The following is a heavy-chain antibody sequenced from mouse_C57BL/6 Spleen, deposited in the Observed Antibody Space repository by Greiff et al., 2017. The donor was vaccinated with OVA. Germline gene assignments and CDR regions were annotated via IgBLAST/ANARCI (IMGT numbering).Heavy chain of an antibody. J-gene: IGHJ3*01. D-gene: IGHD2-4*01. CDR1: GYSITSGYY. V-gene: IGHV3-6*01. Sequence: ESGPGLVKPSQSLSLTCSVTGYSITSGYYWNWIRQFPGNKLEWMGYISYDGSNNYNPSLKNRISITRDTSKNQFFLKLNSVTTEDTATYYCARRDYDGGFAYWGQGTLVTVSA. CDR3: ARRDYDGGFAY. CDR2: ISYDGSN.